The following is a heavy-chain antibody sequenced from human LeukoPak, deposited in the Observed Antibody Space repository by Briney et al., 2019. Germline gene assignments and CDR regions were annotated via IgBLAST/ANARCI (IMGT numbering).Heavy chain of an antibody. J-gene: IGHJ4*02. D-gene: IGHD3-10*02. V-gene: IGHV3-74*01. CDR1: GFTFSSYW. CDR2: INSDGSST. CDR3: ARDGSAYYNVNTGYRGEFDS. Sequence: GGSLRLSCAAAGFTFSSYWMHWGRQAAGKGMGWVSRINSDGSSTSYADSVKVRFTISRDNAKNTLYLQMNSLRAEDAAVYYCARDGSAYYNVNTGYRGEFDSWGQGALVTVSS.